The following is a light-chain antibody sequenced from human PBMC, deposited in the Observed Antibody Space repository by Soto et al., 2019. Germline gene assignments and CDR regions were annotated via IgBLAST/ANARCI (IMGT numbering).Light chain of an antibody. CDR1: QDITNY. CDR2: DAS. J-gene: IGKJ2*02. V-gene: IGKV1-33*01. Sequence: IQMTQSPSSLSASVGDRVTITCQASQDITNYLIWYQQKPGKAPKVLIYDASSLGTGVSSRFSGSGSGTHFTLTISSLPPEDIATYYCQQFDSVPCTFGQGTKLEIK. CDR3: QQFDSVPCT.